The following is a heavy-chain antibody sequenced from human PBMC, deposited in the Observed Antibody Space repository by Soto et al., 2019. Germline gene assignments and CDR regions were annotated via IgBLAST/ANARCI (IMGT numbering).Heavy chain of an antibody. CDR2: IYKSATT. V-gene: IGHV4-30-4*01. CDR3: ARGRYCLTGRCFPNWFDS. Sequence: SETLSLTCSVSGDSISSVDYFWAWIRQPPGQALEYIGYIYKSATTYYNPSFESRVATSLDTLKSQFSLNVTSVTAADTAVYFCARGRYCLTGRCFPNWFDSWGQGTLVTVSS. J-gene: IGHJ5*01. CDR1: GDSISSVDYF. D-gene: IGHD2-15*01.